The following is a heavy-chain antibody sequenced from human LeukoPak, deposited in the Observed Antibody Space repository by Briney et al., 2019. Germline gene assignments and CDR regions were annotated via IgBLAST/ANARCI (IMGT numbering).Heavy chain of an antibody. V-gene: IGHV4-59*01. D-gene: IGHD6-13*01. CDR3: ARLAAAGTSDYYYYYMDV. CDR1: GGSISSYY. Sequence: PSETLSLTCTVSGGSISSYYWSWIRQPPGKGLEWIGYIYYSGSTNYNPSLKSRVTISVDTSKNQFSLKLSSVTAADTAVYYCARLAAAGTSDYYYYYMDVWGKGTTVTISS. CDR2: IYYSGST. J-gene: IGHJ6*03.